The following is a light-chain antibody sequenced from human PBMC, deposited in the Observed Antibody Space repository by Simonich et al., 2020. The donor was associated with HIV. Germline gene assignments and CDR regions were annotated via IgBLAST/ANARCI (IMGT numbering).Light chain of an antibody. CDR3: QSPDSSITYPVL. V-gene: IGLV3-25*03. J-gene: IGLJ2*01. Sequence: SFELTQQPSVSVSPGQTARITCSGDALPNQFAYWYQQKPGQAPMLLIYNDSERPSGIPERFSGSTSGTTVTLTIRGVQAEDEADYYCQSPDSSITYPVLLGGGTKLTVL. CDR1: ALPNQF. CDR2: NDS.